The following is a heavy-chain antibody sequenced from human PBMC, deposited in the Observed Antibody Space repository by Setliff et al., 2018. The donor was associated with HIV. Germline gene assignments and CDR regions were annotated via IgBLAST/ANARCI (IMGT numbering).Heavy chain of an antibody. D-gene: IGHD6-6*01. J-gene: IGHJ6*03. Sequence: GGSLRLSCAASGFTFSTYAMTWVRQAPGKGLEWVSGISETGGSTYYADSVKGRFTISRDNSKNTLYLQMNSLRAEDTAVYYCAKDRNMYSSSSRYHYYYYMDVWGKGTTVTVSS. CDR3: AKDRNMYSSSSRYHYYYYMDV. V-gene: IGHV3-23*01. CDR1: GFTFSTYA. CDR2: ISETGGST.